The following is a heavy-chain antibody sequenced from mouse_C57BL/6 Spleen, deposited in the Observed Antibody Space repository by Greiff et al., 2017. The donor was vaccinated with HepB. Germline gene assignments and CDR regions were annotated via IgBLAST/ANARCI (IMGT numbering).Heavy chain of an antibody. CDR1: GFTFSDYY. CDR3: ARCDYDGAWFAY. Sequence: DVKLVESEGGLVQPGSSMKLSCTASGFTFSDYYMAWVRQVPEKGLEWVANINYDGSSTYYLDSLKSRFIISRDNAKNILYLQMSSLKSEDTATYYCARCDYDGAWFAYWGQGTLVTVSA. V-gene: IGHV5-16*01. D-gene: IGHD2-4*01. J-gene: IGHJ3*01. CDR2: INYDGSST.